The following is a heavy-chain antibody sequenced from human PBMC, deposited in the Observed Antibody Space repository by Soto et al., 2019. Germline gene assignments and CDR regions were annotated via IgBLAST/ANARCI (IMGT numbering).Heavy chain of an antibody. CDR2: TIPIIGTT. D-gene: IGHD5-18*01. Sequence: QEQLVQSGAEVKKPGSSVKVSCKASGATLSTHGISWVRQAPGQGLEWMGGTIPIIGTTDYAEKFQGRVKITADESTTTSHMELSSLRPDDTAVYYCAAGDSSDTGDYWGQGTLVTVSS. CDR1: GATLSTHG. J-gene: IGHJ4*02. V-gene: IGHV1-69*01. CDR3: AAGDSSDTGDY.